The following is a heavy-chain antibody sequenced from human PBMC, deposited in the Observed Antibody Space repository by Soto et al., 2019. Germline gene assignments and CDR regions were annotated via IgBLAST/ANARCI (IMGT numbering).Heavy chain of an antibody. D-gene: IGHD6-19*01. CDR3: ARDEAVAGRNAFDI. V-gene: IGHV3-53*01. CDR2: IYSGGST. Sequence: VQLVESGGGLVMPGESLRLSCAASGFTVSSNYMSWVRQAPGKGLEWVSVIYSGGSTYYADSVKGRFTISRDNSKNTLYLQMNSLRAEDTAVYYCARDEAVAGRNAFDIWGQGTMVTVSS. CDR1: GFTVSSNY. J-gene: IGHJ3*02.